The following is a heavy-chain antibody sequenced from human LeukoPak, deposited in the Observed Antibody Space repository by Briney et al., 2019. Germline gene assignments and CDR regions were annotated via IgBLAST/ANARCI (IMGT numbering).Heavy chain of an antibody. J-gene: IGHJ3*02. CDR2: IFYSGST. Sequence: GSLRLSCAASGFTFSNAWMSWVCQAPGKGLEWIGNIFYSGSTYYSPSLKSRVTISLDTSRNQFSLKLNSVTAADTAVYYCAKSNGYGLVDIWGQGAMVTVSS. D-gene: IGHD3-10*01. CDR3: AKSNGYGLVDI. CDR1: GFTFSNAW. V-gene: IGHV4-4*02.